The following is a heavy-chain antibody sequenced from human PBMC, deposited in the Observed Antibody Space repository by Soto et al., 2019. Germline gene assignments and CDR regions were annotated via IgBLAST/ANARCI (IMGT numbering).Heavy chain of an antibody. V-gene: IGHV3-15*01. CDR2: IKSKTDGWTT. CDR1: GFPFSNAL. Sequence: PGGSRRRSCAASGFPFSNALMSWVGQAPGKGLGWVGRIKSKTDGWTTDYAAPVKGRFTISRDDSKNTLFLQMNSLKTEDTDVYYCTTDDPNNKNWGQGTLVTVSS. CDR3: TTDDPNNKN. J-gene: IGHJ4*02.